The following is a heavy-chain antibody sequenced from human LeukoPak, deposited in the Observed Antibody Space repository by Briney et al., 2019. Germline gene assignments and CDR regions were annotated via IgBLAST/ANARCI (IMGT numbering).Heavy chain of an antibody. CDR1: GGSFSGYY. CDR3: ARAWSWDYYGSSGYRGPAYGFAY. J-gene: IGHJ4*02. D-gene: IGHD3-22*01. V-gene: IGHV4-34*01. Sequence: TSETLSLTCAVYGGSFSGYYWSWIRQPPGKGLEWSGEINHSGSTNYNPLLKSRVTISVDTSKNQFSLKLGSVTAADSAVYYCARAWSWDYYGSSGYRGPAYGFAYWGQGTLVTVSS. CDR2: INHSGST.